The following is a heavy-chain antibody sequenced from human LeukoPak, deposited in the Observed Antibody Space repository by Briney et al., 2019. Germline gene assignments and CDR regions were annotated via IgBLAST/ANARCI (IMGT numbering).Heavy chain of an antibody. V-gene: IGHV3-53*01. CDR2: IYSDNI. J-gene: IGHJ4*02. CDR1: GFTVSSNS. CDR3: ARRAGAYSHPYDY. D-gene: IGHD4/OR15-4a*01. Sequence: PGGSLRLSCTVSGFTVSSNSMSWVRQAPGKGLEWVSFIYSDNIHYSDSVKGRFTISRDNSKNTLYLQMNSLRAEDTAVYYCARRAGAYSHPYDYGGQGTLVTVSS.